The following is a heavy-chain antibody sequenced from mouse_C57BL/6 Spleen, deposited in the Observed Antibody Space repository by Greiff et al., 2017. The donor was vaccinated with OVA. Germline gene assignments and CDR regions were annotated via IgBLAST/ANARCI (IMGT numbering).Heavy chain of an antibody. D-gene: IGHD1-1*01. CDR3: DFPGDYGGYYAMDC. J-gene: IGHJ4*01. CDR2: IYPRSGNT. V-gene: IGHV1-81*01. Sequence: QVQLQQSGAELARPGASVKLSCKASGYTFTSYGISWVKQRTGQGLEWIGEIYPRSGNTYYNEKFKGKATLTADKSSSTAYMELRSLTSEDSAVYFWDFPGDYGGYYAMDCWGQGTSVTVSS. CDR1: GYTFTSYG.